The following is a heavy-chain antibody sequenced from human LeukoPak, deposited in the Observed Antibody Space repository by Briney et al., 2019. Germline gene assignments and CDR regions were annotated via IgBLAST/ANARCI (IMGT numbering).Heavy chain of an antibody. D-gene: IGHD6-19*01. J-gene: IGHJ6*03. CDR1: GFTFSNYG. Sequence: GGSLRLSCAASGFTFSNYGMNWVRQAPGKGLEWVSSISSSSTYIYYTDSVKGRFTISRDNAKNSLYLQMNSLRAEDTAVYYCAKSSGWNYYYYYMDVWGKGTTVIASS. CDR2: ISSSSTYI. V-gene: IGHV3-21*01. CDR3: AKSSGWNYYYYYMDV.